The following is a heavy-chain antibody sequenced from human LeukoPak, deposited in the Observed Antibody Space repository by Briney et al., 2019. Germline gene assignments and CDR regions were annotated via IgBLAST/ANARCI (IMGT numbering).Heavy chain of an antibody. CDR1: GDSISSNSYY. J-gene: IGHJ4*02. Sequence: SETLSLTCTVSGDSISSNSYYWGWIRQPPGKGLEWIGSIYYSGSTYNNPSLKSRVTISVDTSKNQFSLKLNSLTAADTAVYYCARHLNEEYYFDSWGQGTLVTVSS. CDR2: IYYSGST. CDR3: ARHLNEEYYFDS. D-gene: IGHD2/OR15-2a*01. V-gene: IGHV4-39*01.